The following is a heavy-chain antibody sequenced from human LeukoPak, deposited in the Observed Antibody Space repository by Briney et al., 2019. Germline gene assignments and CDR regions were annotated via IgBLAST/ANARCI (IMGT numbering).Heavy chain of an antibody. V-gene: IGHV1-18*01. D-gene: IGHD3-9*01. CDR1: GYTFTSFG. Sequence: ASVKVSCKASGYTFTSFGISWVRQAPGHGLEWMGWISAYIGNSNYVQKFQGRVTMTTDTSTSTAYMELRSLRSDDTAVYYCARVAHNYDLLTGYYPYLDYFDFWGQGTLVTVSS. CDR2: ISAYIGNS. CDR3: ARVAHNYDLLTGYYPYLDYFDF. J-gene: IGHJ4*02.